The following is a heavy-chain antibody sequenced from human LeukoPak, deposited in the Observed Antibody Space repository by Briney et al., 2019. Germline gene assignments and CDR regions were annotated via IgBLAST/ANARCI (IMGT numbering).Heavy chain of an antibody. J-gene: IGHJ4*02. CDR1: GYTFTSYG. CDR3: ARDYGDYAPLGFDY. V-gene: IGHV1-18*01. D-gene: IGHD4-17*01. Sequence: ASVKVSCKASGYTFTSYGISWVRQAPGQGLEWMGWISAYNGNTNYAQKLQDRVTMTTDTSTSTAYMELRSLRSDDTAVYYCARDYGDYAPLGFDYWGQGTLVTVSS. CDR2: ISAYNGNT.